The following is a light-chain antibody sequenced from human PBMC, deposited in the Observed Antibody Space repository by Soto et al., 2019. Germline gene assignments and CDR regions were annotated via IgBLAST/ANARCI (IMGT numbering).Light chain of an antibody. CDR2: GAS. V-gene: IGKV3-15*01. Sequence: EIVMTQSPATLSVSPVERATLSCRASHSVSSNLSWYQQKPGQAPRLLIYGASTRATVIPARFSGSGSGTEFTLTISSLQSEDFAVYDCQQYNNWTPITFGQGTRLEIK. CDR3: QQYNNWTPIT. J-gene: IGKJ5*01. CDR1: HSVSSN.